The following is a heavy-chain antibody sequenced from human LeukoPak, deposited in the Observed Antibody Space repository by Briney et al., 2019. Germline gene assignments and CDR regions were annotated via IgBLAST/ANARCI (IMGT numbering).Heavy chain of an antibody. CDR1: GYPFIGNY. V-gene: IGHV1-2*02. Sequence: ASVKVSCKASGYPFIGNYIHWVRQAPGQGLEWMGWINPNSGGTQYSQKFQGRVTMTRDTSISTAYMELSRLRSDDTAVYYCARDRQLWPDYWGQGTLVTVSS. J-gene: IGHJ4*02. CDR2: INPNSGGT. D-gene: IGHD5-18*01. CDR3: ARDRQLWPDY.